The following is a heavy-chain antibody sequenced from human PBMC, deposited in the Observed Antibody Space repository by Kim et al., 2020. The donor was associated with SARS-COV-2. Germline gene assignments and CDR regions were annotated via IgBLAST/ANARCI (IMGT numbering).Heavy chain of an antibody. J-gene: IGHJ4*02. Sequence: GGSLRLSCAASGFTFSSYAMSWVRQAPGKGLEWVSAISGSGGSTYYADSVKGRFTISRDNSKNTLYLQMNSLRAEDTAVYYCAKDAYYDYVWGSYRSSDYWGQGTLVTVSS. CDR1: GFTFSSYA. CDR2: ISGSGGST. D-gene: IGHD3-16*02. CDR3: AKDAYYDYVWGSYRSSDY. V-gene: IGHV3-23*01.